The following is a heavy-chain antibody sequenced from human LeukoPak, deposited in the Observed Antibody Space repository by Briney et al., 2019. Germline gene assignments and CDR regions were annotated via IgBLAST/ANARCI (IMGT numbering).Heavy chain of an antibody. D-gene: IGHD1-26*01. J-gene: IGHJ6*03. CDR1: GGSISISSYY. Sequence: SETLSLTCTVSGGSISISSYYWGWIRQPPGKGLEWLGSIYYSGSTSYNPSLKSRDTLSVDTSKNKFSLKLSSVTAADTAVYYCARATTGRDDYYYYYYMDVWGKGTTVTISS. CDR3: ARATTGRDDYYYYYYMDV. CDR2: IYYSGST. V-gene: IGHV4-39*07.